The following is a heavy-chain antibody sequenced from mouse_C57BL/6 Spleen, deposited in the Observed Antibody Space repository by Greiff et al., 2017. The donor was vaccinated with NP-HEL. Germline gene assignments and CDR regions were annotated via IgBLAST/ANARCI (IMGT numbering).Heavy chain of an antibody. Sequence: VMLVESGPGLVAPSQSLSITCTVSGFSLTSYAISWVRQPPGKGLEWLGVIWTGGGTNYNSALKSRLSISKDNSKSQVFLKMNSLQTDDTARYYCARNAYYSNMYYFDYWGQGTTLTVSS. CDR3: ARNAYYSNMYYFDY. CDR1: GFSLTSYA. CDR2: IWTGGGT. J-gene: IGHJ2*01. D-gene: IGHD2-5*01. V-gene: IGHV2-9-1*01.